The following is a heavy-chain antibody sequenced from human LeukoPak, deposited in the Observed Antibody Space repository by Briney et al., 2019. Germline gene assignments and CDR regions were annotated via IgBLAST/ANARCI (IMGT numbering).Heavy chain of an antibody. CDR2: IYYSGST. Sequence: PSETLSLTCTVSGGSISSSSYYWGWIRQPPGKGLEWIGSIYYSGSTYYNPSLKSRVTISVDTSKNQFSLKLSSVTAADTAAYYCARGPKYYDFWSGYYTVAFDIWGQGTMVTVSS. CDR3: ARGPKYYDFWSGYYTVAFDI. D-gene: IGHD3-3*01. V-gene: IGHV4-39*01. CDR1: GGSISSSSYY. J-gene: IGHJ3*02.